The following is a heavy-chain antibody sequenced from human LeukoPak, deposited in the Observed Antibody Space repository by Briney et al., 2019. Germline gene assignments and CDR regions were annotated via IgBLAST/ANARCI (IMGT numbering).Heavy chain of an antibody. CDR1: GFTFSGSA. CDR2: IRSKANSYAT. Sequence: GGSLRLSCAASGFTFSGSAMHWVRQASGKGLEWVGRIRSKANSYATAYAASVKGRFTISRDDSKNTAYLQMNSLKTEDTAVYYCWHYYHMDVWGKGTTVTVSS. CDR3: WHYYHMDV. V-gene: IGHV3-73*01. J-gene: IGHJ6*03.